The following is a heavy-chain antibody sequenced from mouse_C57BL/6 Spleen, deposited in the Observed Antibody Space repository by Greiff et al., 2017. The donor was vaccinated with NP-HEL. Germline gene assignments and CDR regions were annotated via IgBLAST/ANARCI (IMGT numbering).Heavy chain of an antibody. CDR1: GYTFTDYY. CDR2: INPNNGGT. Sequence: VQLQQSGPELVKPGASVKISCKASGYTFTDYYMNWVKQSHGKSLEWIGDINPNNGGTSYNQKFKGKATLTVDKSSSTAYMELRSLTSEDSAVYYCARRDYYSNCVFDYWGQGTTLTVSS. D-gene: IGHD2-5*01. V-gene: IGHV1-26*01. CDR3: ARRDYYSNCVFDY. J-gene: IGHJ2*01.